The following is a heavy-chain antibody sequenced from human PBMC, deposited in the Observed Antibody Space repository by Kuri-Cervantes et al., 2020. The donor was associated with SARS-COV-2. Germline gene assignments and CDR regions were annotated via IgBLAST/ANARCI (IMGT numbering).Heavy chain of an antibody. CDR3: ARDTYYDILTGYSPLGFDP. CDR2: IYTSGST. D-gene: IGHD3-9*01. Sequence: SETLSLTCTVSGGPISSYYWSWIRQPAGKGLEWIGRIYTSGSTNYNPSLKSRVTMSVDTPKNQFSLKLSSVTAADTAVYYCARDTYYDILTGYSPLGFDPWGQGTLVTVSS. J-gene: IGHJ5*02. V-gene: IGHV4-4*07. CDR1: GGPISSYY.